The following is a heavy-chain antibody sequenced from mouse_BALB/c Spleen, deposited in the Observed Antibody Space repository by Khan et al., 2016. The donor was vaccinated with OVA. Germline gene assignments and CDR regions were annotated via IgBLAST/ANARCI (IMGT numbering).Heavy chain of an antibody. Sequence: EVELVESGGGLVKPVGSLKVSCAVSGFTLSRYAMSWVRQTPEKRLEWVATISSGGTYTYYPDSVKGRFTMYRKKTENTLYLRRRSLRSEETDMYYCERCDGYYGRGAMDYWGQGTTVTVSS. V-gene: IGHV5-9-3*01. CDR2: ISSGGTYT. CDR3: ERCDGYYGRGAMDY. CDR1: GFTLSRYA. D-gene: IGHD2-3*01. J-gene: IGHJ4*01.